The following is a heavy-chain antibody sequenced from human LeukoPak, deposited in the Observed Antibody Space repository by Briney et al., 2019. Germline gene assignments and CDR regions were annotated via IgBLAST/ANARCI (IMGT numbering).Heavy chain of an antibody. CDR1: GFTFSSYA. Sequence: PGGSLRLSCAASGFTFSSYAMHWVRQAPGKGLEWVAVISYDGSNKYYADSVKGRFTISRDNSKNTLYLQMNSLRAEDTAVYYCAKDRKIVVVPAAIDWFDPWGQGTLVTVSS. CDR3: AKDRKIVVVPAAIDWFDP. V-gene: IGHV3-30-3*01. CDR2: ISYDGSNK. D-gene: IGHD2-2*02. J-gene: IGHJ5*02.